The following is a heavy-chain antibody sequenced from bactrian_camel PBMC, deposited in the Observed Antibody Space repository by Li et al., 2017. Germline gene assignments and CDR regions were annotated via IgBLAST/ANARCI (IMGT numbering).Heavy chain of an antibody. D-gene: IGHD7*01. J-gene: IGHJ4*01. CDR3: VADTLPRYGGNWRDPYEYNY. CDR1: GYSYKSFS. V-gene: IGHV3S53*01. Sequence: HVQLVESGGGSVQAGGSLRLSCVFSGYSYKSFSMGWFRECSEGVATIDTPGSTNYTDSVKGRFTISKAKNTLYLQMNSLKPDDSAMYYCVADTLPRYGGNWRDPYEYNYWGQGTQVTVSS. CDR2: IDTPGST.